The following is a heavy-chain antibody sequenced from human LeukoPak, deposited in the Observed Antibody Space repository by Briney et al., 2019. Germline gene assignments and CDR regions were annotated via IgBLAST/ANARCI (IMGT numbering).Heavy chain of an antibody. CDR2: IYSGGST. J-gene: IGHJ5*02. CDR3: ASTSQYCSGGSCYDWFDP. D-gene: IGHD2-15*01. CDR1: GFTFSSYS. Sequence: PGGSLRLSCAASGFTFSSYSMNWVRQAPGKGLEWVSVIYSGGSTYYADSVKGRFTISRDNSKNTLYLQMNSLRAEDTAVYYCASTSQYCSGGSCYDWFDPWGQGTLVTVSS. V-gene: IGHV3-66*01.